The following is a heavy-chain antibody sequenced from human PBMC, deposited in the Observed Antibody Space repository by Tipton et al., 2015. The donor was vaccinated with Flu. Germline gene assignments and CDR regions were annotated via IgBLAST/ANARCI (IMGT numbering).Heavy chain of an antibody. D-gene: IGHD3-10*01. CDR1: GFTVSGNY. V-gene: IGHV3-53*01. CDR3: AKEGVLGAFDI. Sequence: SLRLSCAAFGFTVSGNYMNWVRQAPGKGLEWVSIIYSGGSTYYADSVKGRFTISRDNSKNTLFLQMNSLRAEDTAIYYCAKEGVLGAFDIWGQGTMVTVSS. J-gene: IGHJ3*02. CDR2: IYSGGST.